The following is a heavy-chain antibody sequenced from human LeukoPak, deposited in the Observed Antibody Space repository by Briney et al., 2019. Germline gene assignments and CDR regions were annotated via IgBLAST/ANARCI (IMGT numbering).Heavy chain of an antibody. Sequence: PSETLSLTCAVYGGSFSGYYWSWIRQPPGKGLEWIGEINHSGSTNYNPSLKSRVTISVDTSKNQFSLKLSSVTAADTAVYYCARGKITIFGVAKPLDYWGQGTLVTVSS. D-gene: IGHD3-3*01. V-gene: IGHV4-34*01. CDR2: INHSGST. CDR3: ARGKITIFGVAKPLDY. CDR1: GGSFSGYY. J-gene: IGHJ4*02.